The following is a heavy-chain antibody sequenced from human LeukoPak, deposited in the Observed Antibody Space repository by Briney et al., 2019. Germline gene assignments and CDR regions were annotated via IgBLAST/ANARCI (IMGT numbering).Heavy chain of an antibody. CDR3: ARTHDILTGYHIDY. CDR2: IYYSGST. CDR1: GGSFSGYY. D-gene: IGHD3-9*01. Sequence: SETLSLTCAVYGGSFSGYYWSWIRQPPGKGLEWIGYIYYSGSTNYNPSLKSRVTISVDTSKNQFSLKLSSVTAADTAVYYCARTHDILTGYHIDYWGQGTLVTVSS. V-gene: IGHV4-59*08. J-gene: IGHJ4*02.